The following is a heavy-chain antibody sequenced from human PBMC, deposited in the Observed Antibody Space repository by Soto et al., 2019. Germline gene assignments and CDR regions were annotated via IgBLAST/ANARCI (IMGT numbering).Heavy chain of an antibody. V-gene: IGHV1-8*01. J-gene: IGHJ4*02. CDR1: GYNFTSYG. D-gene: IGHD1-20*01. CDR3: VKGRFSARKGKITGPEPNDF. Sequence: GASVKVSCKASGYNFTSYGINWVGQATGQGLEWMGWMNPNSGNTGYAQKFKGRVTMTRNTSISKAYMELGILRSEDTSVYHCVKGRFSARKGKITGPEPNDFWREGTLVIFTS. CDR2: MNPNSGNT.